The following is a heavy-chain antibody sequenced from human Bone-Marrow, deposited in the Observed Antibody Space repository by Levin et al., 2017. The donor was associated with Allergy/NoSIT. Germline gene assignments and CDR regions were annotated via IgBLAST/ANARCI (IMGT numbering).Heavy chain of an antibody. CDR2: ISSSSSYT. CDR3: AGGIAAAGNYFDY. J-gene: IGHJ4*02. V-gene: IGHV3-11*03. CDR1: GFTFSDYY. D-gene: IGHD6-13*01. Sequence: GESLKISCAASGFTFSDYYMSWIRQAPGKGLEWVSYISSSSSYTNYADSVKGRFTISRDNAKNSLYLQMNSLRAEDTAVYYCAGGIAAAGNYFDYWGQGTLVTVSS.